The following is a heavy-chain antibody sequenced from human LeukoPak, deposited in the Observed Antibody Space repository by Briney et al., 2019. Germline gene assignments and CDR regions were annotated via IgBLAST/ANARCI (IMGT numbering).Heavy chain of an antibody. CDR2: IYYSGST. V-gene: IGHV4-59*01. J-gene: IGHJ4*02. D-gene: IGHD4-17*01. Sequence: SGTLSLTCTVSGGSISSYYWSWIRQPPGKGLEWIGYIYYSGSTNYNPSLKSRVTISVDTSKNQFSLKLSSVTAADTAVYYCARYPDYGDTDYFDYWGQGTLVTVSS. CDR3: ARYPDYGDTDYFDY. CDR1: GGSISSYY.